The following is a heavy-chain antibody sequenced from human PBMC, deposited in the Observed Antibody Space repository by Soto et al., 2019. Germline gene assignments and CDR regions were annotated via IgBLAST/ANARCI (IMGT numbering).Heavy chain of an antibody. CDR2: ISYDGSNK. Sequence: QVQLVESGGGVVQPGRSLRLSCAASGFTFSSYGMHWVRQAPGKGLEWVAVISYDGSNKYYADSVKGRFTISRDNSKNTLYLQMNSLRAEDTAVYYCAKDHPGYFDYWGQGTLVTVSS. CDR1: GFTFSSYG. V-gene: IGHV3-30*18. CDR3: AKDHPGYFDY. J-gene: IGHJ4*02.